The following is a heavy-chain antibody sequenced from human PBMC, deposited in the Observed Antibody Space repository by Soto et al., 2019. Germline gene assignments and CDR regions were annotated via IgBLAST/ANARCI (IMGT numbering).Heavy chain of an antibody. D-gene: IGHD6-6*01. CDR3: ARVMEQLALDY. CDR1: GGSISSYY. J-gene: IGHJ4*02. V-gene: IGHV4-4*07. CDR2: IYTSGST. Sequence: QVQLQESGPGLVNPSETLSLTCTVSGGSISSYYWSWIRQHAGKGLEWIGRIYTSGSTNYTPSLNSRVTMSVDTSKNQFSLKLSSVTAADTAVYYCARVMEQLALDYWGQGTLFTVSS.